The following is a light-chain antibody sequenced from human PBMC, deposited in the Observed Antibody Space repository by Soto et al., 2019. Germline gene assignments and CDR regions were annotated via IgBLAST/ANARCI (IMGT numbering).Light chain of an antibody. CDR2: GAS. CDR3: QHSGSSPPLT. Sequence: VLTQSPGTLSLSPGDRATRSCTANQRVSSNSLACYQQIPDQQPRLLIYGASSRATGVSDRFTGSGSETNFTLTITRLEPEDFAGFYCQHSGSSPPLTFGGGTKVDSK. V-gene: IGKV3-20*01. CDR1: QRVSSNS. J-gene: IGKJ4*01.